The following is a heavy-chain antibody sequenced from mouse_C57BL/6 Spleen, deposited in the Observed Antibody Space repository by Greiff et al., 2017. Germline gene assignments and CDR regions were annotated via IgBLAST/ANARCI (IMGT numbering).Heavy chain of an antibody. CDR3: AREVIYYGFDY. J-gene: IGHJ2*01. Sequence: QVHVKQPGAELVKPGASVKLSCKASGYTFTSYWMHWVKQRPGQGLEWIGMIHPNSGSTNYNEKFKSKATLTVDKSSSTAYMQLSSLTSEDSAVYYCAREVIYYGFDYWGQGTTLTVSS. CDR1: GYTFTSYW. D-gene: IGHD2-1*01. CDR2: IHPNSGST. V-gene: IGHV1-64*01.